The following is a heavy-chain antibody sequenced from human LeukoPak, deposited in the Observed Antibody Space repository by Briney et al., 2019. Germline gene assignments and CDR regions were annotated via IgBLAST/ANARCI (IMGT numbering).Heavy chain of an antibody. CDR2: ISYDGSNK. CDR1: GFTFSSYG. D-gene: IGHD3-10*01. J-gene: IGHJ4*02. V-gene: IGHV3-30*18. Sequence: GGSLRLSCAASGFTFSSYGMHWVRQAPGKWLEWVAVISYDGSNKYYADSVKGRFTISRDNSKNTLYLQMNSLRAEDTAVYYCAKDEYYSFDYWGQGTLVTVSS. CDR3: AKDEYYSFDY.